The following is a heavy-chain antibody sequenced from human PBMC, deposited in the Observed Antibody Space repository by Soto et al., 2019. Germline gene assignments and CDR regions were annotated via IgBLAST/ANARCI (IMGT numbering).Heavy chain of an antibody. Sequence: QVQLVESGGGVVQPGRSLRLSCAASGFTFSYHALNWVRQAPGKGLEWVADISYDGDNKYIAESVKGRFTISRDNTKNTVSLQMNSVRTEDTAMYFCARGTTTSAFSAMDVWGQGTTVTVSS. V-gene: IGHV3-30-3*01. J-gene: IGHJ6*02. D-gene: IGHD1-1*01. CDR1: GFTFSYHA. CDR3: ARGTTTSAFSAMDV. CDR2: ISYDGDNK.